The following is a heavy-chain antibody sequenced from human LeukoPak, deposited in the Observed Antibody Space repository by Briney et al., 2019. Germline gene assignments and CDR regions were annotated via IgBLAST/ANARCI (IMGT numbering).Heavy chain of an antibody. J-gene: IGHJ5*02. CDR1: GGSISSSSYY. CDR2: IYYSGST. V-gene: IGHV4-39*01. D-gene: IGHD2-2*01. Sequence: SETLSLTCTVSGGSISSSSYYWGWIRQPPGKGLEWIGSIYYSGSTYYNPSLKSRVTISVDTSKNQFSLKLSSVTAADTAVYYCAPGPYCSSTSCPDMANGDYWFDPWGQGTLVTVSS. CDR3: APGPYCSSTSCPDMANGDYWFDP.